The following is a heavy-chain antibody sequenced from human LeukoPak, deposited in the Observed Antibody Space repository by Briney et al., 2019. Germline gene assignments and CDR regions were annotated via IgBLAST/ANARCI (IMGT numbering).Heavy chain of an antibody. Sequence: SETLSLTCTVSGGPISSYYWSWIRQPPGKGLEWIGYIYYSGSPNYNPSLKSRVTISVDTSNNQFSLKLSSVTAADTAVYYCARVPDTDYGDNSGGYWGQGTLVTVSS. CDR2: IYYSGSP. D-gene: IGHD4-23*01. J-gene: IGHJ4*02. CDR1: GGPISSYY. V-gene: IGHV4-59*08. CDR3: ARVPDTDYGDNSGGY.